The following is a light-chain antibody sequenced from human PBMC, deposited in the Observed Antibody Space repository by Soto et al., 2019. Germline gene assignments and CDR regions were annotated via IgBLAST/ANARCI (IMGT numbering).Light chain of an antibody. Sequence: DIVLTQSPGTLSLSPVERAALSCMASQSVSSSYLAWYQQKPGQAPRLLIYGASNRATGIADRFSGSGSGTDFTLTISRLEPEDFAVYYCQQYDNSPLAFGGGTKV. V-gene: IGKV3-20*01. CDR1: QSVSSSY. CDR2: GAS. CDR3: QQYDNSPLA. J-gene: IGKJ4*01.